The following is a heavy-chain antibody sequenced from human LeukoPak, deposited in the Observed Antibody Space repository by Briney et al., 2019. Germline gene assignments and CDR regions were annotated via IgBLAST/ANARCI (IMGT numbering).Heavy chain of an antibody. CDR2: IIPILGIA. J-gene: IGHJ4*02. V-gene: IGHV1-69*02. D-gene: IGHD4-23*01. CDR1: GGTFSSYT. CDR3: AANEGGYGGNSFDY. Sequence: ASVKVSCKASGGTFSSYTISWVRQAPGQGLEWMGRIIPILGIANYAQKFRGRVTITADKSTSTAYMELSSLRSEDTAVYYCAANEGGYGGNSFDYWGQGTLVTVSS.